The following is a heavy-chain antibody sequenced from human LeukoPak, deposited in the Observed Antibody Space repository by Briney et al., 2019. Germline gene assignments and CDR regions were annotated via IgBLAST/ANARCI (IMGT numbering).Heavy chain of an antibody. V-gene: IGHV1-46*01. J-gene: IGHJ6*02. CDR2: INPSGGST. CDR3: ARDHVATITSYYYYGMDV. D-gene: IGHD5-12*01. CDR1: GYTFTSYY. Sequence: GASVKVSCKASGYTFTSYYMHWVRQAPGQGLEWMGIINPSGGSTSYAQKFQGRVTMTRDTSTSTVYMELSSLRSEDTAVYYCARDHVATITSYYYYGMDVWGQGTTVTVSS.